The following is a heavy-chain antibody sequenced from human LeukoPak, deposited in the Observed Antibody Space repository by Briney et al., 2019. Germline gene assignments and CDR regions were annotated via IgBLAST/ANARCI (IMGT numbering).Heavy chain of an antibody. J-gene: IGHJ4*02. D-gene: IGHD3-22*01. CDR3: AKVEDSSGYYYFDY. Sequence: GRSLRLSRSASGSTFSSYAMRSVRQAPGKGLGWVAIISYDGSNKYYADSVKGRFTISRDNSKNTLYLQLNSLRAEDTAVYYCAKVEDSSGYYYFDYWGQGTVVTVSS. CDR1: GSTFSSYA. CDR2: ISYDGSNK. V-gene: IGHV3-30*18.